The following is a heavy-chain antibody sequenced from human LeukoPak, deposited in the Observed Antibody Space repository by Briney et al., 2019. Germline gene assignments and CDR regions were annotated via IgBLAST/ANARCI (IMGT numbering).Heavy chain of an antibody. J-gene: IGHJ6*03. V-gene: IGHV1-8*03. CDR3: ARVHHPIRVATISNYYYYYYMDV. D-gene: IGHD5-12*01. CDR1: GYTFTSYD. Sequence: ASVKVSCKASGYTFTSYDINWVRQATGQGLEWMGWMNPNSGNTGYAQKFQGRVTITRNTSISTAYMELSSLRSEDTAVYYCARVHHPIRVATISNYYYYYYMDVWGKGTTVTVSS. CDR2: MNPNSGNT.